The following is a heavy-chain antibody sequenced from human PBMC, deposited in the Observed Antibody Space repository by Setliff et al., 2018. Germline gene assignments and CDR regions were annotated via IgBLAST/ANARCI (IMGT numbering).Heavy chain of an antibody. CDR1: GFTFDDYG. V-gene: IGHV3-48*03. CDR2: ISSSGTTI. D-gene: IGHD6-13*01. CDR3: AREGGSSWSHAFNI. J-gene: IGHJ3*02. Sequence: PGGSLRLSCAASGFTFDDYGMSWVRQAPGKGLEWVSYISSSGTTIYYADSVKGRFTISRDNAKNSLYLQMSSLRAEDTAIYYCAREGGSSWSHAFNIWGQGTMVTVSS.